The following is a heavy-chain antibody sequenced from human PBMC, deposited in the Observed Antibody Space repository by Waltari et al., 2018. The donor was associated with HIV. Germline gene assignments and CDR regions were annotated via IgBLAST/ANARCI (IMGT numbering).Heavy chain of an antibody. CDR3: ARANVRGLELLTGFAY. Sequence: QVQLVQSGAEVKKPGASVKVSCKASGETFTGYYMHWVRQGPGQGLEWMAWRIPTSGGTNYAQKFQGRVTMTRDTSISTAYMELSRLRSDDTAVFYCARANVRGLELLTGFAYWGQGTLVTVSS. V-gene: IGHV1-2*02. D-gene: IGHD1-7*01. CDR1: GETFTGYY. CDR2: RIPTSGGT. J-gene: IGHJ4*02.